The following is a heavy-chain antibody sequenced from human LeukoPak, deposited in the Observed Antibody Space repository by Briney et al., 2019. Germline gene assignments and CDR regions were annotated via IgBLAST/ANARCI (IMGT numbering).Heavy chain of an antibody. CDR3: AKVSSYDSSGYYLQHSGDLDY. V-gene: IGHV3-43*02. Sequence: PGGSLRLSCAASGFTFDDYAMHWVRHAPGKGLEWVSLISGDGGSTYYADSVKGRFTISRDNSKNSLYLQMNSLRTEDTALYYCAKVSSYDSSGYYLQHSGDLDYWGQGTLVTVSS. J-gene: IGHJ4*02. CDR2: ISGDGGST. CDR1: GFTFDDYA. D-gene: IGHD3-22*01.